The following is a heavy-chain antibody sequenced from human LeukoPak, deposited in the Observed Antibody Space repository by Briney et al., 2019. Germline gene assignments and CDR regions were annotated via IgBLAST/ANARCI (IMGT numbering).Heavy chain of an antibody. D-gene: IGHD3-3*01. CDR3: ARIPDDFWSGYYTGFDY. V-gene: IGHV1-69*02. CDR2: IIPILGIA. CDR1: GYTFTGYY. Sequence: GASVKVSCKASGYTFTGYYMHWVRQAPGQGLEWMGRIIPILGIANYAQKFQGRVTITADKSTSTAYMELSSLRSEDTAVYYCARIPDDFWSGYYTGFDYWGQGTLVTVSS. J-gene: IGHJ4*02.